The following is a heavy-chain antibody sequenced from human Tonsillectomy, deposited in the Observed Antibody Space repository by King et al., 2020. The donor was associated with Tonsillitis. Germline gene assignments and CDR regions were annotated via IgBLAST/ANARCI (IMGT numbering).Heavy chain of an antibody. V-gene: IGHV3-33*08. CDR3: AGDPPGSGWAFEI. J-gene: IGHJ3*02. Sequence: VQLVESGGGVVQPGRSLRLSCVASGFTFRTYAMHWVRQGPGKGLELVAMIWADGINIYYEDSVKGRFTISRDNSTNMLYLQMNSLRDEDTAVYYCAGDPPGSGWAFEIWGQGTMVTVSS. D-gene: IGHD6-19*01. CDR2: IWADGINI. CDR1: GFTFRTYA.